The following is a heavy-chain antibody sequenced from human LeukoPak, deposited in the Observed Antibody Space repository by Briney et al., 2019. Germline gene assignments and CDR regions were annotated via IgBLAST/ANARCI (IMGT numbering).Heavy chain of an antibody. Sequence: PGGSLRLSCAASGFTFRSYAMHWVRQAPGKGLEWVAVISYDGSNKYYADSVKGRFTISRDNSKNTLYLQMNSLRAEDTAVYYCSRTYCGGDCYYNWFDPWGQGTLVTVSS. CDR2: ISYDGSNK. V-gene: IGHV3-30-3*01. CDR3: SRTYCGGDCYYNWFDP. D-gene: IGHD2-21*02. CDR1: GFTFRSYA. J-gene: IGHJ5*02.